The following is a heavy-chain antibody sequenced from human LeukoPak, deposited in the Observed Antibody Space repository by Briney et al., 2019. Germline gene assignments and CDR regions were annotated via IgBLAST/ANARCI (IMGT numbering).Heavy chain of an antibody. CDR3: ARLCSSTSCPARAFDI. D-gene: IGHD2-2*01. Sequence: SETLSLTCTVSGVSISSYYWSWIRQAAGKGLEWVGRIYTSGSTNYNPSLKSRVTMSVDTSKNQFSLKLSSVTAADTAVYYCARLCSSTSCPARAFDIWGQGTMVTVSS. CDR1: GVSISSYY. V-gene: IGHV4-4*07. J-gene: IGHJ3*02. CDR2: IYTSGST.